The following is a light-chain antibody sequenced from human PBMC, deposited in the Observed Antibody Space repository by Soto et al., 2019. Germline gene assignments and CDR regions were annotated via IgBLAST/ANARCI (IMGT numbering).Light chain of an antibody. V-gene: IGLV2-14*01. CDR1: SSDVGGYNY. CDR2: DVS. J-gene: IGLJ1*01. Sequence: QSALTQPASVSGSPGQSITISCTGTSSDVGGYNYVSWYQQHPGKAPKLMMYDVSNRPSGVSNRFSGSKSGNTAALTISGLQAEDEADYYCSSYTSSSPYVFGPGTKLTVL. CDR3: SSYTSSSPYV.